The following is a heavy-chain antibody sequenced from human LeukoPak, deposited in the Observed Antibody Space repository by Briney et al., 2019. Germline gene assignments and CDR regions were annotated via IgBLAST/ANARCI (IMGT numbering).Heavy chain of an antibody. CDR1: GGTFSSYA. J-gene: IGHJ6*03. CDR3: ARGYSSSSGDYYYYYYMDV. V-gene: IGHV1-69*06. D-gene: IGHD6-6*01. CDR2: IIPIFGTA. Sequence: SVKVSCKASGGTFSSYAISWVRQAPGQGLKWMGGIIPIFGTANYAQKFQGRVTITADKSTSTAYMELSSLRSEDTAVYYCARGYSSSSGDYYYYYYMDVWGKGTTVTVSS.